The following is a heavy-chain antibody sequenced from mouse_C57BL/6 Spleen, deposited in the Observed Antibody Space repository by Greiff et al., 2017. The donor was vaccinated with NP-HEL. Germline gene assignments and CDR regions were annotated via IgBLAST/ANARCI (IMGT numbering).Heavy chain of an antibody. CDR2: IYPRSGNT. CDR1: GYTFTSYG. V-gene: IGHV1-81*01. D-gene: IGHD2-5*01. Sequence: LVESGAELARPGASVKLSCKASGYTFTSYGISWVKQRTGQGLEWIGEIYPRSGNTYYNEKFKGKATLTADKSSSTAYMELRSLTSEDSAVYFCARAYYSNHWYFDVWGTGTTVTVSS. J-gene: IGHJ1*03. CDR3: ARAYYSNHWYFDV.